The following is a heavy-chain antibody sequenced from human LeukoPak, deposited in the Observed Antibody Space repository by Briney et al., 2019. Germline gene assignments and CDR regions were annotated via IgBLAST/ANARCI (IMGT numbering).Heavy chain of an antibody. CDR3: AKFSPYGGPTY. Sequence: QPGGSLRLSCAASGLTFSNFAMSWVRLTPGKGLEWVSAISGTGGSTYYADSVRGRFTISRDNSKDTLSLQMNSLRAEDTAIYYCAKFSPYGGPTYWGQGTLVTVSS. CDR1: GLTFSNFA. J-gene: IGHJ4*02. D-gene: IGHD4/OR15-4a*01. V-gene: IGHV3-23*01. CDR2: ISGTGGST.